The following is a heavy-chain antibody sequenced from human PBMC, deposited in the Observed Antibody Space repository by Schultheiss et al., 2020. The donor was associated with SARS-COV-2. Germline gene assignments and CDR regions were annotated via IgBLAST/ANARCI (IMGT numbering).Heavy chain of an antibody. J-gene: IGHJ6*02. Sequence: GGSLRLSCAASGFSFSDYWMNWVRQAPGKGLEWVANIKQDGSEKYYVDSVKGRFTISRDNSKNTLYLQMNSLRAEDTAVYYCAKRETDVVVIAIDGDYYYGMDVWGQGTTVTVSS. D-gene: IGHD2-21*01. CDR2: IKQDGSEK. V-gene: IGHV3-7*01. CDR3: AKRETDVVVIAIDGDYYYGMDV. CDR1: GFSFSDYW.